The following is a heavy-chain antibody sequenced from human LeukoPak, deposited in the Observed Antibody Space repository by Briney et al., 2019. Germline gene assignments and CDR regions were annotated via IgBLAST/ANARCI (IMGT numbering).Heavy chain of an antibody. J-gene: IGHJ4*02. V-gene: IGHV1-69*01. Sequence: GSSVKVSCKASGGTFSSCAISWVRQAPGQGLEWMGGIIPIFGTANYAQKFQGRVTITADESTSTAYMEMSSLRSEDTAVYYCARGTGEGYSYGRYFFDYWGQGTLVTVSS. CDR1: GGTFSSCA. CDR3: ARGTGEGYSYGRYFFDY. CDR2: IIPIFGTA. D-gene: IGHD5-18*01.